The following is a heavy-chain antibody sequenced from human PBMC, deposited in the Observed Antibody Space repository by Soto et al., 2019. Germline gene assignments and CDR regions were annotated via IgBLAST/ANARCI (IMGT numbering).Heavy chain of an antibody. V-gene: IGHV1-3*01. CDR2: INAGNGNT. D-gene: IGHD2-2*01. Sequence: GASVKVSGKASGYTFTSYAMHWVRQAPGQRLEWMGWINAGNGNTKYSQKFQGRVTITRDTSASTAYMELSSLRSEDTAVYYCARNHYCSSTSCYYGPYYYGMDVWGQGTTVTVSS. CDR1: GYTFTSYA. CDR3: ARNHYCSSTSCYYGPYYYGMDV. J-gene: IGHJ6*02.